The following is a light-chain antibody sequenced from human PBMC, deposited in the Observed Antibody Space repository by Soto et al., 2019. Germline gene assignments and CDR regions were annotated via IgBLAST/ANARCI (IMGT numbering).Light chain of an antibody. CDR1: QSISSW. J-gene: IGKJ4*01. CDR2: KAS. CDR3: QQYNSYPLT. V-gene: IGKV1-5*03. Sequence: DIQMTQSPSTLSASVGDRVTITCRASQSISSWWAWYQQKPGKAPKLLIYKASSLESGVPSRFSGSGSGTEFTLTISSLQPDDFATYYCQQYNSYPLTCGGGTKVEIK.